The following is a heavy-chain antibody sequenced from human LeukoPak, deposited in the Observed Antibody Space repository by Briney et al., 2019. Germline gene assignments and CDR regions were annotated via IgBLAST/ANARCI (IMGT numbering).Heavy chain of an antibody. CDR1: GYTFTSFG. CDR2: INAYNTNT. J-gene: IGHJ4*02. CDR3: ATSDGTVTTFQY. Sequence: ASVTVSCXASGYTFTSFGISWVRQAPGQGLEWMGWINAYNTNTKSAQRLQGRVTMTTDTSASTAYMELGSLRSDDTAVYYCATSDGTVTTFQYWGQRTLVTVSS. D-gene: IGHD4-11*01. V-gene: IGHV1-18*01.